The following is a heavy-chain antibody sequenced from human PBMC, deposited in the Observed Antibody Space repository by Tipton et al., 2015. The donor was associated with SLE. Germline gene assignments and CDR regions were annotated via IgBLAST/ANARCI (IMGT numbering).Heavy chain of an antibody. J-gene: IGHJ6*02. V-gene: IGHV4-34*01. CDR2: INHSGST. CDR3: AKRNDFWSGYYGYYCGMDV. Sequence: TLSLTCAVYGGSFSGYYWSWIRQPPGKGLEWIGEINHSGSTNYNPSLKGRVTISVDTSKNQFSLKLSSVTAADTAVYYCAKRNDFWSGYYGYYCGMDVWGQGTTVTVSS. CDR1: GGSFSGYY. D-gene: IGHD3-3*01.